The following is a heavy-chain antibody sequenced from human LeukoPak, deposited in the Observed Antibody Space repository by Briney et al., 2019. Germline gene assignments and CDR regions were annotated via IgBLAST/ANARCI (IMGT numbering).Heavy chain of an antibody. V-gene: IGHV3-43D*04. CDR1: GFNFADYA. D-gene: IGHD4-17*01. CDR2: ICRDGSST. CDR3: AKDHDSGDYLAFYMDV. J-gene: IGHJ6*03. Sequence: PGGSLRLSCASSGFNFADYAMHWVRQSPGKGLEWISLICRDGSSTYYGDAVKGRFTTSRDNSRNYLFLQMDSLRVDDTAFYFCAKDHDSGDYLAFYMDVWGKGTTVTVSS.